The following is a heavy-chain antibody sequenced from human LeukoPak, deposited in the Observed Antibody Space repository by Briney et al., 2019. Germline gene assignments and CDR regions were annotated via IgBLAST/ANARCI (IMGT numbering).Heavy chain of an antibody. D-gene: IGHD6-25*01. CDR3: ARRGSSGTFDY. J-gene: IGHJ4*02. V-gene: IGHV4-39*01. Sequence: SETLSLTCTVSGGSISSSSYYWGWIRQPPGKGLEWIGSIYYSGGTYYNPSLKSRVTISVDTSKNQFSLKLSSVTAADTAVYYCARRGSSGTFDYWGQGTLVTVSS. CDR2: IYYSGGT. CDR1: GGSISSSSYY.